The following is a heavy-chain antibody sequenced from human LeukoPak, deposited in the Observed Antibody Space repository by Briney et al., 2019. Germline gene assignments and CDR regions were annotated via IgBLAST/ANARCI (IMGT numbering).Heavy chain of an antibody. V-gene: IGHV3-21*01. D-gene: IGHD4-23*01. J-gene: IGHJ5*02. CDR1: GFTFSNYT. CDR2: ISSGSHYI. Sequence: GGSLRLSCAASGFTFSNYTMHWVRQAPGKGLEWVSSISSGSHYIDYADSVRGRFTISRDNAENSLHLHMSSLRAEDTAVYYCATPPLVTWFDPWGQGTLVTVSS. CDR3: ATPPLVTWFDP.